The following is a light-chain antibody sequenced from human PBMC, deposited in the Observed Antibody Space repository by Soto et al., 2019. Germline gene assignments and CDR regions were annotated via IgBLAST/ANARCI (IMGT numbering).Light chain of an antibody. CDR2: DVS. J-gene: IGLJ1*01. CDR1: SSDVGGYNY. Sequence: QSALAQPRSVSGSPGQSVTISCTGTSSDVGGYNYVSWYQQHPGKAPKLMIYDVSKRPSGVPDRFSGSKSGNTASLTISGLQAEDEADYYCSSYAGNYIYVFATGTKVTVL. V-gene: IGLV2-11*01. CDR3: SSYAGNYIYV.